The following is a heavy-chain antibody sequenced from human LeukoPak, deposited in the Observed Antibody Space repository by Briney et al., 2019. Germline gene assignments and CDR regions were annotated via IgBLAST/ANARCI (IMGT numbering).Heavy chain of an antibody. CDR2: IYSGGST. V-gene: IGHV3-66*01. D-gene: IGHD6-13*01. CDR1: GFTVSSNY. Sequence: PGGSLRLSCAASGFTVSSNYVSWVRQAPGKGLEWVSVIYSGGSTYYADSVKGRFTISRDNSKNTLYLQMNSLRAEDTAVYYCARAKIAAAGGFDYWGQGTLVTVSS. CDR3: ARAKIAAAGGFDY. J-gene: IGHJ4*02.